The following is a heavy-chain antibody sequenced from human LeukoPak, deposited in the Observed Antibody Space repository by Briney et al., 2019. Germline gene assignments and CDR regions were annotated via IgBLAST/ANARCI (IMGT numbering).Heavy chain of an antibody. CDR2: FDPEEAKT. D-gene: IGHD3-3*01. Sequence: ASVTVSCKVSVNSLSELSIQWVRQAPGKGLECMGGFDPEEAKTVYAQNFQGRVTMTEDTSTQTAYMELSGLTSDDTAVYYCTTRSGDFWSGFVNWGQGSLVTVSS. J-gene: IGHJ4*02. CDR1: VNSLSELS. V-gene: IGHV1-24*01. CDR3: TTRSGDFWSGFVN.